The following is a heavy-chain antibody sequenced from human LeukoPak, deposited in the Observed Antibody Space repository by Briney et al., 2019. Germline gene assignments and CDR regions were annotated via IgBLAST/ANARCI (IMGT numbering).Heavy chain of an antibody. J-gene: IGHJ4*02. CDR3: ARGIFYYYGSSGYYHFDY. D-gene: IGHD3-22*01. CDR1: GGPVSSGSYY. Sequence: SETLSLTCTVSGGPVSSGSYYWRWIPQPPGETLEWIGHIYYSGGTNYNPSLKSRVTISVDPSRNQFSLKLTSVTAADTAVYYCARGIFYYYGSSGYYHFDYWGQGTLVTVSS. CDR2: IYYSGGT. V-gene: IGHV4-61*01.